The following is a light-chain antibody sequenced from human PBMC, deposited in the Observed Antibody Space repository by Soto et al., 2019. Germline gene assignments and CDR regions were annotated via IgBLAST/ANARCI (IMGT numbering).Light chain of an antibody. J-gene: IGKJ1*01. CDR3: QQRSNWPPTWT. CDR1: QSVSSS. CDR2: GAS. Sequence: EIVLTQSPGTLSLSPGERATLSCRASQSVSSSLAWYQQKPGQAPRLLIYGASSRATGIPDRFSGSGSGTDFTLTISRLEPESFAVYYCQQRSNWPPTWTFGQGTKVDIK. V-gene: IGKV3D-20*02.